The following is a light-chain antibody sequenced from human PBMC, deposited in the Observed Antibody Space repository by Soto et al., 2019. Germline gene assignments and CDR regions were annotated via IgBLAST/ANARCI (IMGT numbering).Light chain of an antibody. V-gene: IGLV2-14*01. J-gene: IGLJ3*02. Sequence: QSALTQPASVSGSPGQTIIISCTGTSSDIVGSNSVSWYQQHPDRAPKLILFDVSHRPSKIPDRFSGSQSGTTAFLTISGLQAVDEADYYCSSSSTSGTLVVFGGGTKLTVL. CDR1: SSDIVGSNS. CDR3: SSSSTSGTLVV. CDR2: DVS.